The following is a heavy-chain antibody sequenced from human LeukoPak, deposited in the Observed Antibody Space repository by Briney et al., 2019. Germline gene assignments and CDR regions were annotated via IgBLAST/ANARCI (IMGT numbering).Heavy chain of an antibody. CDR3: ANSPRTDVFPPFDF. D-gene: IGHD3-10*02. CDR1: GFTFSNSG. V-gene: IGHV3-23*01. J-gene: IGHJ4*02. CDR2: ITGSGDNT. Sequence: GGSLRLSCAASGFTFSNSGLNWVRQAPGKGLEWVSAITGSGDNTYYADSVKGRLTISRDNSKNTLFLLMNSLRAEDTAVYYCANSPRTDVFPPFDFWGQGTLVTVSS.